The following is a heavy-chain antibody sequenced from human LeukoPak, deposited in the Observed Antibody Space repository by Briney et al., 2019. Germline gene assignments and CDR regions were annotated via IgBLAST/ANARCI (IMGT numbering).Heavy chain of an antibody. V-gene: IGHV3-30*18. CDR1: KFTFSHYG. CDR3: VKEYHSRGFGAYFDY. J-gene: IGHJ4*02. CDR2: ISSDGSIK. D-gene: IGHD3-3*01. Sequence: GGSLRLSCTASKFTFSHYGMQWVRQAPGRGLEWVAVISSDGSIKVYADSVKGRFTLSRDNSINTVDLQMNSLRAEDTAVYYCVKEYHSRGFGAYFDYWGQGTLVTVSS.